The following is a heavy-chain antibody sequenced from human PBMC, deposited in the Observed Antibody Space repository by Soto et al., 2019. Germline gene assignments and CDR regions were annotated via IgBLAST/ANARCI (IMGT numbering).Heavy chain of an antibody. Sequence: PGGSLRLSCAASGFTFSSYAMSWVRQAPGKGLEWVSAISGSGGSTYYADSVKGRFTISRDNSKNTLYLQMNSLGAEDTAVYYFATPVALIDYWGQGTLVTVSS. J-gene: IGHJ4*02. V-gene: IGHV3-23*01. D-gene: IGHD6-19*01. CDR2: ISGSGGST. CDR3: ATPVALIDY. CDR1: GFTFSSYA.